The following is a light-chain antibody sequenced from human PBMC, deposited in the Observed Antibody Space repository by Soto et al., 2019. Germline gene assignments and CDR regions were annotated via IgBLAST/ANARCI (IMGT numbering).Light chain of an antibody. V-gene: IGLV2-14*01. J-gene: IGLJ1*01. CDR1: SSDVGAYNY. CDR3: SSYTSSSTLEV. CDR2: DVS. Sequence: QSALTQPPSASGSPGQSVTISCTGTSSDVGAYNYVSWYQQHPGKAPKLMIYDVSNRPSGVSNRFSGSKSGNTASLTISGLQAEDEADYYCSSYTSSSTLEVFGTGTKVTVL.